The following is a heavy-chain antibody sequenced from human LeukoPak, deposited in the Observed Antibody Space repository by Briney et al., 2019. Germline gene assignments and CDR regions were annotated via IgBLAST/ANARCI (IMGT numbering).Heavy chain of an antibody. CDR1: GYSISSGYY. Sequence: SETLSLTCTVSGYSISSGYYWGWIRQPPGKGLEWIGSIYHSGSTYYNPSLKSRVTISVDTSKNQFSLKLSSVTAADTAVYYCARAGIAAAGTGSGDAFDIWGQGTMVTVSS. CDR3: ARAGIAAAGTGSGDAFDI. V-gene: IGHV4-38-2*02. D-gene: IGHD6-13*01. J-gene: IGHJ3*02. CDR2: IYHSGST.